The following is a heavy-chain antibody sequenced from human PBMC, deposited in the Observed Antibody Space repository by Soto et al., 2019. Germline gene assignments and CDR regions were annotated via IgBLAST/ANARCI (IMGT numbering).Heavy chain of an antibody. V-gene: IGHV3-49*04. CDR3: ARDGDYYGMDV. Sequence: GGSLRLSCTFSGFTSTDHSLTWVRQAPGKGLEWVAFSTSHSYGGTTDYAASVKGRFTISRDDSKSIAYLQMNSLQIAATAIYYCARDGDYYGMDVWGQGTTVTVSS. J-gene: IGHJ6*02. D-gene: IGHD3-3*01. CDR1: GFTSTDHS. CDR2: STSHSYGGTT.